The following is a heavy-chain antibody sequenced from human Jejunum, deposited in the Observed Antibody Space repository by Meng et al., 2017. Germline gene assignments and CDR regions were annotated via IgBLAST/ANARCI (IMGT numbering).Heavy chain of an antibody. CDR2: NFDNGRT. CDR1: GGSASSGSYY. J-gene: IGHJ4*02. D-gene: IGHD7-27*01. CDR3: ARDNWGSIDY. V-gene: IGHV4-61*01. Sequence: QGTLQEAGPGLVRPSETLSLTCTVSGGSASSGSYYWPWVRQSPGKGLEWIGYNFDNGRTNYNPSLKSRVTMSVDTSRNQFSLKLSSVTAADTAGYYCARDNWGSIDYWGQGVLVTVSS.